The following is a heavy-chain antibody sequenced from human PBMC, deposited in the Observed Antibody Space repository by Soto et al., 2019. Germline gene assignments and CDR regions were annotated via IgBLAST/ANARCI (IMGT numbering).Heavy chain of an antibody. CDR1: VFTFNNYD. J-gene: IGHJ4*02. CDR2: ISYDGRKE. CDR3: AKDGAY. Sequence: GGSLRISCEASVFTFNNYDMHWIRQAPGQGLEWVAVISYDGRKEYYADSVRGRFTISRDNSKNTLYLQMNSLRVEDTAVYYCAKDGAYWGQGTLVTVSS. D-gene: IGHD3-10*01. V-gene: IGHV3-30*04.